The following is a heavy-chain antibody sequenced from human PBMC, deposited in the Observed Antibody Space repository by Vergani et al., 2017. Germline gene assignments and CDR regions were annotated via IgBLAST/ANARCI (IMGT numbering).Heavy chain of an antibody. CDR1: GGSISSYY. CDR2: IYTSGST. Sequence: QVQLQQWGAGLLKPSETLSLTCTVSGGSISSYYWSWIRQPAGKGLEWIGRIYTSGSTNYNPSLKSRVTMSVDTSKNQFSLKLSSVTAADTAVYYCARDGSRDIAVAGTPAYYYYGMDVWGQGTTVTVSS. D-gene: IGHD6-19*01. V-gene: IGHV4-59*10. CDR3: ARDGSRDIAVAGTPAYYYYGMDV. J-gene: IGHJ6*02.